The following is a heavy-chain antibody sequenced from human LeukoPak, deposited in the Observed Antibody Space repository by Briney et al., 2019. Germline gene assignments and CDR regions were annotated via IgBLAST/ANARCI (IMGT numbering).Heavy chain of an antibody. D-gene: IGHD1-26*01. J-gene: IGHJ4*02. CDR1: GYTFTNYG. Sequence: ASVKVSCKASGYTFTNYGINWVRQAPGQGLEWMGWISAYNGNTNYAQKLQGRVTMTTDTSTSTAYMELRSLRSDDTAVYHCARMGAANYFDYWGQGTLVTVSS. CDR2: ISAYNGNT. V-gene: IGHV1-18*01. CDR3: ARMGAANYFDY.